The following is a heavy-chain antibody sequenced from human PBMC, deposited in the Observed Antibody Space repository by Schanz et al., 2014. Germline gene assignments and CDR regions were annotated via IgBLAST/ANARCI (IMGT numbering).Heavy chain of an antibody. Sequence: QVQLVESGGGVVQPGRSLRLSCAASGFTFSSYGMHWVRQAPGKGLEWVAVIWYDGTNKFYADSVKGRFIISRDNSKNTLDLQMHSLRDEDTALYYCAKAMHKDNGGNPQAFDIWGQGTMVTVSS. CDR3: AKAMHKDNGGNPQAFDI. CDR1: GFTFSSYG. V-gene: IGHV3-33*06. J-gene: IGHJ3*02. CDR2: IWYDGTNK. D-gene: IGHD4-17*01.